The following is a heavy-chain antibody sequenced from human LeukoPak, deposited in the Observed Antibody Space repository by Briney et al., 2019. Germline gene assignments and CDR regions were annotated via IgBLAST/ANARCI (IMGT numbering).Heavy chain of an antibody. CDR1: GSTFRNHA. CDR2: ISHDGGNA. J-gene: IGHJ6*03. Sequence: GGSLRLSCAASGSTFRNHAIHWVRQAPGKGLEWATVISHDGGNAYYRDSVKGRFTISRDNSKNNVLLQMNSLSPDDTAVYYCVGSPTYYYMDVWGKGTTVTVSS. D-gene: IGHD3-10*01. V-gene: IGHV3-30*04. CDR3: VGSPTYYYMDV.